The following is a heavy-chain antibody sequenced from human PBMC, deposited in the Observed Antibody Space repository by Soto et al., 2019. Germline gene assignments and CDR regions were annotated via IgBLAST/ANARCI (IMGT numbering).Heavy chain of an antibody. CDR3: ARDEVPAANWLDR. V-gene: IGHV1-18*01. Sequence: QVQLVQSGAEVKKPGASVKVSYKASGYIFANYGITWVRQAPGQGLEWMGWISGYNGNTKYAQNLQGRVIMTSDTSTTTAYMELRNLRSDDTAVYYCARDEVPAANWLDRWGQGTLVTVSS. D-gene: IGHD2-2*01. J-gene: IGHJ5*02. CDR2: ISGYNGNT. CDR1: GYIFANYG.